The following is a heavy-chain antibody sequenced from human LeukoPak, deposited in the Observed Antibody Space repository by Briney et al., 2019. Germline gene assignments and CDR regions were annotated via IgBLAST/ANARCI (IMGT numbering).Heavy chain of an antibody. CDR3: ARGYDSSGSDAFDI. J-gene: IGHJ3*02. CDR2: ISGSGGST. CDR1: GFTFSNYA. D-gene: IGHD3-22*01. Sequence: GGSLRLSCAASGFTFSNYALSWVRQAPGKGLEWVSDISGSGGSTYYADSVKGRFTISRDNSKNTMYLQMNSLRAEDTAVYYCARGYDSSGSDAFDIWGQGTMVTVSS. V-gene: IGHV3-23*01.